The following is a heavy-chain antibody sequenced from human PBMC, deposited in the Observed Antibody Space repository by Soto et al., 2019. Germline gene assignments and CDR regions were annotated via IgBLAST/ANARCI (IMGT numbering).Heavy chain of an antibody. D-gene: IGHD5-12*01. Sequence: SETLSLTCAVYGGSFSGYYWSWIRQPPGKGLEWIGEINHSGSTNYNPSLKSRVTISVDTSKNQFSLKLSSVTAADTAVYYCATGSGSWFDPWGQGTLVTVSS. CDR3: ATGSGSWFDP. CDR2: INHSGST. V-gene: IGHV4-34*01. J-gene: IGHJ5*02. CDR1: GGSFSGYY.